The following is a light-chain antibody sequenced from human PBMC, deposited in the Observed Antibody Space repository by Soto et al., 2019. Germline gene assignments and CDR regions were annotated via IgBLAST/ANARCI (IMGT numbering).Light chain of an antibody. V-gene: IGLV1-40*01. CDR2: GNR. J-gene: IGLJ3*02. CDR3: QSYESSLSGWV. Sequence: QSVLTQPPSLSGAPGQRFTISCTGSSSNIGAGYDVHWYQQLPGTAPKLLIYGNRHRPSGVPDRFSGSKSGSSASLALTGLQAEDEADYYRQSYESSLSGWVFGGGTKRTVL. CDR1: SSNIGAGYD.